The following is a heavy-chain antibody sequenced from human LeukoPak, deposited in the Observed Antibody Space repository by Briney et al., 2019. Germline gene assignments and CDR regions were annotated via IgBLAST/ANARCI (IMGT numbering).Heavy chain of an antibody. CDR3: AGGGDFDY. CDR1: RFTFSTYS. V-gene: IGHV3-21*01. D-gene: IGHD3-16*01. J-gene: IGHJ4*02. Sequence: GGSLRLSCAASRFTFSTYSMNWVRQAPGKGLEWVSSISRTSEYIHYADSVRGRFAISRDNAKNSVYLQMNSLRAEDTAVYFCAGGGDFDYWGQGSLVTVSS. CDR2: ISRTSEYI.